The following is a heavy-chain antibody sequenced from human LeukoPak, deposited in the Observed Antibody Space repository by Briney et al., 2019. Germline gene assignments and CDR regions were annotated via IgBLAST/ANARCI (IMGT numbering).Heavy chain of an antibody. J-gene: IGHJ4*02. Sequence: PGGSLRLSCAASGFTFSSYGMHWVRQAPGKGLEWGAVIWYDGSNKYYADSVKGRFTISRDNSKNTLYLQMNSLRAEDTAVYYCARGHDYDFWSGLPHYFDYWGQGTLVTVSS. CDR1: GFTFSSYG. CDR2: IWYDGSNK. V-gene: IGHV3-33*01. D-gene: IGHD3-3*01. CDR3: ARGHDYDFWSGLPHYFDY.